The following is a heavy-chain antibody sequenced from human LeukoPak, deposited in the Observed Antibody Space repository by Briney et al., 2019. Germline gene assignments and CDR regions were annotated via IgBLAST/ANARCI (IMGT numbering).Heavy chain of an antibody. CDR1: GGSISSNY. CDR3: ARDGYSYSYMRREYYYGMDV. V-gene: IGHV4-4*07. D-gene: IGHD5-18*01. CDR2: IYTSGST. J-gene: IGHJ6*02. Sequence: SETLSLTCTVSGGSISSNYWSWIRQPAGKGLEWIGRIYTSGSTNYNPSLKSRVTMSVDTSKNQFSLKLSSVTAADTAVYYCARDGYSYSYMRREYYYGMDVWGQGTTVTVSS.